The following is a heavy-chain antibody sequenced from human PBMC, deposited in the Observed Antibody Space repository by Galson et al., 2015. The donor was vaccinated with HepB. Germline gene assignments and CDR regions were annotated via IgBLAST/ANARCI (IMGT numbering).Heavy chain of an antibody. CDR2: IDWDDDK. CDR3: ARCLGDYYDSGRIWHYYYGLDV. CDR1: GVSLSTSGVC. V-gene: IGHV2-70*11. D-gene: IGHD3-10*01. Sequence: PALVKPTQTLTLTCTFSGVSLSTSGVCVSWIRQPPGKALEWLARIDWDDDKYYSTSLKTRLTISKDTSKNQGVLTMTNMDPVDTATYYCARCLGDYYDSGRIWHYYYGLDVWGQGTTVTVSS. J-gene: IGHJ6*02.